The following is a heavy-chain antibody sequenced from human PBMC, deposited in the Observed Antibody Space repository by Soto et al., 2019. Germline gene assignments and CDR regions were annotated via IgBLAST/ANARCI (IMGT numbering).Heavy chain of an antibody. J-gene: IGHJ3*02. Sequence: GGSLRLSCAASGFTFSSYWMSWVRQAPGKGLEWVANIKQDGSEKYYVDSVKGRFTTSRDNAKNSLYLQMNSLRAEDTAVYYCARDQYYYDRSGPGAFDISGQATMLTVSS. V-gene: IGHV3-7*03. CDR2: IKQDGSEK. D-gene: IGHD3-22*01. CDR1: GFTFSSYW. CDR3: ARDQYYYDRSGPGAFDI.